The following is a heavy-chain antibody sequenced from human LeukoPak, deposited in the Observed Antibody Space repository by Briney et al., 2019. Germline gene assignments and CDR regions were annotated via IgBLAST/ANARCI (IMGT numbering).Heavy chain of an antibody. CDR3: ARHISGWVLDY. V-gene: IGHV4-39*01. Sequence: PSETLSLTCTVSGGSISSSSYYWGWIRQPPGKGLEWIGSIYYSGSTYYNPSLKSRVTISVDTSKNQFSLKLSSVTAADTAVYYCARHISGWVLDYWGQGTLVTVSS. J-gene: IGHJ4*02. CDR1: GGSISSSSYY. D-gene: IGHD6-19*01. CDR2: IYYSGST.